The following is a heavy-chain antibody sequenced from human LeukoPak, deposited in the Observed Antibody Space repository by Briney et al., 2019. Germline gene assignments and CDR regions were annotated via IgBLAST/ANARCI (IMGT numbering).Heavy chain of an antibody. V-gene: IGHV3-7*01. J-gene: IGHJ6*03. D-gene: IGHD3-16*02. Sequence: GRSLRLSCVASGFSFNTYWMSWVRQAPGKGLEWVANIKQDGSEKYYVDSVKGRFTISRDNAKNSVYLQMNRLRVEDTAVYYCARRSYRGVIGVYYYYYMDVWGKGTPVTVSS. CDR3: ARRSYRGVIGVYYYYYMDV. CDR2: IKQDGSEK. CDR1: GFSFNTYW.